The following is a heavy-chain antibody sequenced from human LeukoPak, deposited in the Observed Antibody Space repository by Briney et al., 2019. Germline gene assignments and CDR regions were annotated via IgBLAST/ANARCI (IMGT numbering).Heavy chain of an antibody. D-gene: IGHD6-19*01. CDR3: AKAASGWYYDY. Sequence: GGSLRLSCAASGFTFTNYAMTWVRQAPGKGLECVSGISGNGASTYYADSVKGRFTISKDNRKNTLYLQMNSLRTEDTAVYYCAKAASGWYYDYWGQGTLVTVSS. CDR2: ISGNGAST. CDR1: GFTFTNYA. V-gene: IGHV3-23*01. J-gene: IGHJ4*02.